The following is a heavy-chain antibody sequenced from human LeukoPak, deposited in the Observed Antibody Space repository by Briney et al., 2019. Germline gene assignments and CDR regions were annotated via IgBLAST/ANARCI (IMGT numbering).Heavy chain of an antibody. CDR2: INHSGST. J-gene: IGHJ6*02. V-gene: IGHV4-34*01. D-gene: IGHD5-12*01. CDR3: ARWKKKLQVDMRLGYHYYAMDV. CDR1: GGSFSGYY. Sequence: SETLSLTCAVYGGSFSGYYWSWIRQPPGKGLEWIGEINHSGSTNYNPSLKSRVTISVDRSNTQFSLKLTSVTAADTAVYYCARWKKKLQVDMRLGYHYYAMDVWAKGPRSPS.